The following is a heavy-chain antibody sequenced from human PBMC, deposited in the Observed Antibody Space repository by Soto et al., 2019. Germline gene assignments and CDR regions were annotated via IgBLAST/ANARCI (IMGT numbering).Heavy chain of an antibody. CDR1: GDSVSSNSAA. D-gene: IGHD3-22*01. CDR2: TYYRSKWYN. V-gene: IGHV6-1*01. J-gene: IGHJ5*02. Sequence: SQTLSLTCAISGDSVSSNSAAWNWIRQSPSRGLEWLGRTYYRSKWYNDYAVSVKSRITINPDTSKNQFSLQLNSVTPEDTAVYFFAREIQFYDRNPANWFDPWGQGTLVTVSS. CDR3: AREIQFYDRNPANWFDP.